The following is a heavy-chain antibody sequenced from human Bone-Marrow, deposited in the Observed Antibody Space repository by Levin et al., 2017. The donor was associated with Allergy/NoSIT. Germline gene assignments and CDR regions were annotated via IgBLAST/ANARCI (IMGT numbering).Heavy chain of an antibody. CDR3: ARPVAGKYYFDY. CDR2: INSDGSST. V-gene: IGHV3-74*01. CDR1: GFTFSSYW. D-gene: IGHD6-19*01. Sequence: GGSLRLSCAASGFTFSSYWMHWVRQAPGKGLVWVSRINSDGSSTSYADSVKGRFTISRDNAKNTLYLQMNSLRAEDTAVYYCARPVAGKYYFDYWGQGTLVTVSS. J-gene: IGHJ4*02.